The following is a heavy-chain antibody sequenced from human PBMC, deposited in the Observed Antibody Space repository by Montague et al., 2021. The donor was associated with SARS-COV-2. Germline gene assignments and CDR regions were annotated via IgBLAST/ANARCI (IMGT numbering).Heavy chain of an antibody. CDR1: GASISTGSDY. D-gene: IGHD4-23*01. V-gene: IGHV4-61*03. CDR2: LYYSGGS. Sequence: SETLSLTCTVSGASISTGSDYWTWIRQRPGRGLEWIGNLYYSGGSTYNPSLKSRVTISADTSKNLFSLTLKSVTASDTAVYYCARDRGDIYGGNSAWFDPWGQGTLITVSS. J-gene: IGHJ5*02. CDR3: ARDRGDIYGGNSAWFDP.